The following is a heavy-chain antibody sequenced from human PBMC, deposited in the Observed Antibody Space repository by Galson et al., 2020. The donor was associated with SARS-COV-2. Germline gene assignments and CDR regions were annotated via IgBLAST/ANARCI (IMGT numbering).Heavy chain of an antibody. CDR2: ISHSGGT. V-gene: IGHV4-30-2*01. CDR3: ARLHYGEYAPEAFDI. CDR1: GTSISSGSYS. Sequence: SETLSLTCAVSGTSISSGSYSWNWLRQPPGQSLEWIGYISHSGGTYYNPSLKSRVTISGDRSKNQFSLRLSSVTAADTAVYYCARLHYGEYAPEAFDIWGPGTRVTVAS. D-gene: IGHD4-17*01. J-gene: IGHJ3*02.